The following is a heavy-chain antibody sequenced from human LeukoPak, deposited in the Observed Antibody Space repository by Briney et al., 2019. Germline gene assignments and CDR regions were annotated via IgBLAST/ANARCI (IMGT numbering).Heavy chain of an antibody. CDR1: GGSISSYY. Sequence: SETLSLTCTVSGGSISSYYWSWIRQPPGKGLEWIGYIYYSGSTNYNPSLKSRVTISVDTSKNQFSLKLSSVTAADTAVYYCARTYDILTGLYFQHWGQGTLVTVSS. V-gene: IGHV4-59*01. J-gene: IGHJ1*01. D-gene: IGHD3-9*01. CDR3: ARTYDILTGLYFQH. CDR2: IYYSGST.